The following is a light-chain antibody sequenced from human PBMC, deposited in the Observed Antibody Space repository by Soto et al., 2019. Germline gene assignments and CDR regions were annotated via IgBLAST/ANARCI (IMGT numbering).Light chain of an antibody. CDR1: SSNIGAGYD. V-gene: IGLV1-40*01. CDR2: GNS. CDR3: QSYDSSLVV. J-gene: IGLJ2*01. Sequence: QSVLTQPPSVSGAPGQRVTISCTGSSSNIGAGYDVHWYQQLPGTAPKLLIYGNSNRPSGVPDRFSGSKSGTSASLAITGLQPEDEADYYCQSYDSSLVVFGGGTKVTVL.